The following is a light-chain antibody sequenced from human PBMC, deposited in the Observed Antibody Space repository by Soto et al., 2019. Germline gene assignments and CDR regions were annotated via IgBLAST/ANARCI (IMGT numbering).Light chain of an antibody. CDR1: QSVSSN. CDR2: AAS. Sequence: EIVMTQSPATLSVSPGKRATLSCRASQSVSSNLAWYQQKPGQAPRLLIYAASTRATGIPARFSGSGSGTEFTLTISSLQSEDFAVYYCQHYNNWPPWTFGQGTKVEIK. CDR3: QHYNNWPPWT. J-gene: IGKJ1*01. V-gene: IGKV3-15*01.